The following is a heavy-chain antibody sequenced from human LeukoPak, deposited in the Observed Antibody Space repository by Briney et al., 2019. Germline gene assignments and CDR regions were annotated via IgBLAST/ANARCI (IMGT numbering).Heavy chain of an antibody. CDR1: RFSFEKYY. CDR2: INPDGTIS. D-gene: IGHD3-3*01. V-gene: IGHV3-74*01. Sequence: SGGSLRLSCEGSRFSFEKYYMHWVRQVPGKGLECVSRINPDGTISTYADSVKGRFTISRDNAKSTLYLQMTGLRGEDTAVYYCVREPTNWSYDFWSGAFDIWGQGTVVTVSS. CDR3: VREPTNWSYDFWSGAFDI. J-gene: IGHJ3*02.